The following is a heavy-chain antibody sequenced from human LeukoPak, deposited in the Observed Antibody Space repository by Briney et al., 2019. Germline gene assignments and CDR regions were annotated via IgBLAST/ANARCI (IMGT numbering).Heavy chain of an antibody. Sequence: SETLSLTCTVSGGSISSSRYYWGWIRQPPGEGLEWIGSIYYSGSTYYKSSLKSRVTISVDTSKNQFSLKLRSVTAADTAVYYCARYRELQYYGLGSERWFRPRGQGPLLRVSS. J-gene: IGHJ5*02. CDR2: IYYSGST. D-gene: IGHD3-10*01. V-gene: IGHV4-39*01. CDR3: ARYRELQYYGLGSERWFRP. CDR1: GGSISSSRYY.